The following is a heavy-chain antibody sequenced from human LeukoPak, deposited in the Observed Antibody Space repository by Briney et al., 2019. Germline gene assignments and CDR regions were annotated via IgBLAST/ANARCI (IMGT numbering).Heavy chain of an antibody. CDR1: GFTFSSYS. J-gene: IGHJ4*02. D-gene: IGHD6-19*01. V-gene: IGHV3-21*01. Sequence: PGGSLRLSCAASGFTFSSYSMNWVRQAPGKGLEWVSSISSSSSYIYYADSVKGRFTISSDNAKNSLYLQMNSLRAEDTAVYYCARGIAVAGRFDYWGQGTLVTVS. CDR2: ISSSSSYI. CDR3: ARGIAVAGRFDY.